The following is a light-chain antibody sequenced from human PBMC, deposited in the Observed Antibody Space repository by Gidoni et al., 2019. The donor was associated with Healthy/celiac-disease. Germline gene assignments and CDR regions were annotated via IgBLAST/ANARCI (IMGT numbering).Light chain of an antibody. CDR2: AAS. Sequence: DIQMTQSPSSLSASVGDRVTITCRASQSISSYLNWYQQKPGKAPKLLIYAASSLQSGVPSRFSGSGSGKDFTLTISSLQPEDFATYYCQQSYSTPTFXQXTKVEIK. J-gene: IGKJ1*01. V-gene: IGKV1-39*01. CDR3: QQSYSTPT. CDR1: QSISSY.